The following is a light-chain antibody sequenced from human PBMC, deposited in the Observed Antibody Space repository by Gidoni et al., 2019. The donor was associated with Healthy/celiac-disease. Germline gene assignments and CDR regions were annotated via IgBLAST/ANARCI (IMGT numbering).Light chain of an antibody. J-gene: IGLJ2*01. Sequence: YALTQPPPVPVSPGQAASITCSGDKLGDKYACWYQQKPGQSPVLVIYQDSKRPSGIPERFSGSNSGNTATLTISGTQAMDEADYYCQAWDSSTVVFGGGTKLTVL. CDR3: QAWDSSTVV. CDR2: QDS. V-gene: IGLV3-1*01. CDR1: KLGDKY.